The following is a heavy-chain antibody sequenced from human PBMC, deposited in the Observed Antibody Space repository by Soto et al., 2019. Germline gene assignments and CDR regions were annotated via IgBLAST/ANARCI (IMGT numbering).Heavy chain of an antibody. D-gene: IGHD3-9*01. V-gene: IGHV3-23*01. Sequence: EVQLLESGGGLVQPGGSLRLSCAASGFTFSSYAMSWVRQAPGKGLEWVSAISGSGGSTYYADSVKGRFTISRDNSKNTLYLQMNSLRAEDTAVYYCAKSPIVLRYFDWLSPSFDYWGQGTLVTVSS. CDR1: GFTFSSYA. J-gene: IGHJ4*02. CDR2: ISGSGGST. CDR3: AKSPIVLRYFDWLSPSFDY.